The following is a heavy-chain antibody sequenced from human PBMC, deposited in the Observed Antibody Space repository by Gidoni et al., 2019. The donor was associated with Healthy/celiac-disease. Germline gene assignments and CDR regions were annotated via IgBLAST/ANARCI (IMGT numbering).Heavy chain of an antibody. J-gene: IGHJ4*02. Sequence: QLQLQESAPGLVEPSESVSLTCTVAGGPMSSCSYYWGWLRQPPGKGLGWIGSIYYSGSTYYNPSHKSRVTTSVDTSKNQFSLKLSSVTAADTAVYYCARLGRPGYFDYWGQGTLVTVSS. CDR1: GGPMSSCSYY. CDR2: IYYSGST. V-gene: IGHV4-39*01. CDR3: ARLGRPGYFDY.